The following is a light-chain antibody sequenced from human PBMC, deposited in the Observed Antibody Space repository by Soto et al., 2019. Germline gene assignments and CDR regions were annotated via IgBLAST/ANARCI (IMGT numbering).Light chain of an antibody. CDR3: QHYGTSPLP. CDR2: GAS. J-gene: IGKJ4*01. CDR1: QSVSSSF. Sequence: EVVLTQSPGTLSLSPGERATLSCRASQSVSSSFLAWYQHKPGQAPRLLIYGASSRATGIPDRFSGSGSGTDFTLTINRRDPEDFAVYYCQHYGTSPLPFGGGTKVEIK. V-gene: IGKV3-20*01.